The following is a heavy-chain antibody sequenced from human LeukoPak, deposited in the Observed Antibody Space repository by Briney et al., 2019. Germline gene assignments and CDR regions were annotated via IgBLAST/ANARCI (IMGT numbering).Heavy chain of an antibody. J-gene: IGHJ4*02. D-gene: IGHD6-19*01. CDR3: ARAAVAGDYFDY. CDR1: GFTFSLYT. V-gene: IGHV3-21*01. CDR2: IGSNSDYI. Sequence: GGSLRLSCAASGFTFSLYTIKWVRQAPGKGLEWVSSIGSNSDYIEYADSVKGRFTISRGNSKNTLYLQMNSLRAEDTAVYYCARAAVAGDYFDYWGQGTLVTVSS.